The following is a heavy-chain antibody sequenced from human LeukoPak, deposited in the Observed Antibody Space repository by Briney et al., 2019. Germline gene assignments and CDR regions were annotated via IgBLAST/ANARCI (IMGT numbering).Heavy chain of an antibody. J-gene: IGHJ5*02. Sequence: SETLSLTCTVSGGSVSSGSYYWSWIRQPPGKGLEWIGYIYYSGSTNYNPSLKSRVTISVDTSKNQFSLKLSSVTAADTAVYYCARGATTAWFDPWGQGTLVTVSS. CDR3: ARGATTAWFDP. V-gene: IGHV4-61*01. CDR1: GGSVSSGSYY. CDR2: IYYSGST. D-gene: IGHD4-17*01.